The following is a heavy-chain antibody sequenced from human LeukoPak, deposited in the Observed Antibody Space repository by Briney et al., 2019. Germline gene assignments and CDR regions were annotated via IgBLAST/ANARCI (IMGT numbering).Heavy chain of an antibody. J-gene: IGHJ4*02. CDR1: GFTFSSYS. CDR3: ARDHYYDSSGSPVARGY. D-gene: IGHD3-22*01. CDR2: ISSSSSTI. V-gene: IGHV3-48*02. Sequence: PGGSLRLSCAASGFTFSSYSMNWVRQAPGKGLEWVSYISSSSSTIYYVDSVKGRFTISRDNAKNSLYLQMNSLRDEDTAVYYCARDHYYDSSGSPVARGYWGQGTLVTVSS.